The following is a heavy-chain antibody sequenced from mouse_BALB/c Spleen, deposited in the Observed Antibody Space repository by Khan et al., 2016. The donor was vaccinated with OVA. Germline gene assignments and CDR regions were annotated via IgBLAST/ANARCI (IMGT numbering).Heavy chain of an antibody. Sequence: QLQESGPGLVKPSQSLSLTCSVTGYSITSGYYWNWIRQFPGNKLEWMGYIRYDGSNNYNPSLKNRISITRAPSTNQFFLKLNSWTTENTATYACARGGSSGPAWFAYWGQVTLVTVSA. CDR1: GYSITSGYY. CDR3: ARGGSSGPAWFAY. D-gene: IGHD3-1*01. J-gene: IGHJ3*01. CDR2: IRYDGSN. V-gene: IGHV3-6*02.